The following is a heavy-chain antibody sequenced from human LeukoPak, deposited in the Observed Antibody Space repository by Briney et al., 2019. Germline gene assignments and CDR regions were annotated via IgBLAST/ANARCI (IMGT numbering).Heavy chain of an antibody. CDR2: ISGSGDNT. CDR1: GFTFSSYA. J-gene: IGHJ4*02. V-gene: IGHV3-23*01. D-gene: IGHD3-22*01. Sequence: GGSLRLSCAASGFTFSSYAMSWVRQAPGKGLEWVSGISGSGDNTYYADSVKGRFTISRDNSKNTLYVQVNSLGTEDTAAYYCAKGSYYDSSGSFYFDYWGQGTLDTVSS. CDR3: AKGSYYDSSGSFYFDY.